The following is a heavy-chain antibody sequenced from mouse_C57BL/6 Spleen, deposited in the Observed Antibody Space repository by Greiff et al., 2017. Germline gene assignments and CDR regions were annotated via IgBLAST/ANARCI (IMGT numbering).Heavy chain of an antibody. Sequence: VQLVESGAELVKPGASVKISCKASGYAFSSYWMNWVKQRPGKGLEWLGQIYPGDGATNYNGKFKGKATLTADKSSSTAYMQLSSLTSEDSAVYFCARSTTVVAPYFDYWGQGTTLTVSS. CDR1: GYAFSSYW. CDR2: IYPGDGAT. V-gene: IGHV1-80*01. CDR3: ARSTTVVAPYFDY. J-gene: IGHJ2*01. D-gene: IGHD1-1*01.